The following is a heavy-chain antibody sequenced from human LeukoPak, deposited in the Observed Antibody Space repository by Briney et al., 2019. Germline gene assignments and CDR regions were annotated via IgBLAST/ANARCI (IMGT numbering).Heavy chain of an antibody. CDR2: INHSGST. J-gene: IGHJ5*02. CDR3: ARDSVYYDFWSGYTNWFDP. Sequence: SETLSLTCAVYGGSFSGFHWNWIRQPPGKGLEWIGDINHSGSTHYNPSLTSRVTLSVDPSKNQFSLNLTSVTAADTAVYYCARDSVYYDFWSGYTNWFDPWGQGTLVTVSS. CDR1: GGSFSGFH. V-gene: IGHV4-34*01. D-gene: IGHD3-3*01.